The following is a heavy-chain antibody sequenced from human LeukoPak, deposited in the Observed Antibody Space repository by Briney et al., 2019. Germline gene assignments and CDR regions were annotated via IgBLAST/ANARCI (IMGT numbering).Heavy chain of an antibody. Sequence: QPGGSLRLSCAASGLTFVKRYLHWVRQAPGTGLLWVSRISTDGTTALYADSVRGRFTISRDNAKNTLYLQKNSLRGEDTAVYYCGSSADGYIDYWGQGNLGTVSS. CDR3: GSSADGYIDY. CDR1: GLTFVKRY. V-gene: IGHV3-74*01. J-gene: IGHJ4*02. D-gene: IGHD2-15*01. CDR2: ISTDGTTA.